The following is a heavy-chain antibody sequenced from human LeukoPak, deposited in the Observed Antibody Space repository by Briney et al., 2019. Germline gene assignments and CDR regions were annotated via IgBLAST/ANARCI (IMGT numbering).Heavy chain of an antibody. Sequence: GRSLGLSCAASGFTFSSYAMHWVRQAPGKGLEWVAVISYDGSNKYYADFVKGRFTISRDNSKNTLYLQMNSLRAEDTAVYYCARERAYIAARRYYYYGMDVWGQGTTVTVSS. CDR3: ARERAYIAARRYYYYGMDV. CDR1: GFTFSSYA. CDR2: ISYDGSNK. J-gene: IGHJ6*02. V-gene: IGHV3-30-3*01. D-gene: IGHD6-6*01.